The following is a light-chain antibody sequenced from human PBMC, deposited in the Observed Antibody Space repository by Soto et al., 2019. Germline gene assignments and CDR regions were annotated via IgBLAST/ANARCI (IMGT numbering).Light chain of an antibody. CDR2: DAS. CDR1: QGIGTA. V-gene: IGKV1-13*02. Sequence: IQLTQSPSTLSASVGDRVTITCRASQGIGTALAGYHQRPGNSTDLLVYDASTLQSGVPSRFSCSGTETDFRLTISGLQPEDFGHYYCQQFNTKPLTFGGGTSVEIK. J-gene: IGKJ4*01. CDR3: QQFNTKPLT.